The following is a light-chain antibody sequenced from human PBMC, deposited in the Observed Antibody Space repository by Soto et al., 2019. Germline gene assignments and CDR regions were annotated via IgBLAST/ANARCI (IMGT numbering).Light chain of an antibody. CDR2: AAS. Sequence: IHLTQSPSSLSASLGDTVTISFRASQVISTSLTWYQQKPGKAPKLLIFAASTLQSGVPSRFSGSGSGTDFTLTISSLQPEDFATYYCQQLNSYPWTFGQGTKVDIK. J-gene: IGKJ1*01. CDR1: QVISTS. CDR3: QQLNSYPWT. V-gene: IGKV1-9*01.